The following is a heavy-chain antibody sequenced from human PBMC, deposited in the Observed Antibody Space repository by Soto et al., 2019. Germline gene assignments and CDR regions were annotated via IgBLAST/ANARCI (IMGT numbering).Heavy chain of an antibody. CDR1: GFTFDDYA. CDR2: ISWNSGNI. J-gene: IGHJ5*02. CDR3: AKAFTSYNSLTRFDP. Sequence: GGSLRLSCAASGFTFDDYAMHWVRQAPGRGLEWVAGISWNSGNIDYADSMKGRFTISRDNAKNSLFLQMNSLRTEDTALYYCAKAFTSYNSLTRFDPWGQGTLVTVSS. D-gene: IGHD1-1*01. V-gene: IGHV3-9*01.